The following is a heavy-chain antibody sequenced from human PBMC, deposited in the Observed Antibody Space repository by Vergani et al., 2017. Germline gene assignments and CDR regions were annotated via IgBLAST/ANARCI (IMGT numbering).Heavy chain of an antibody. CDR1: GFTFSSHG. CDR2: IWYDGSNK. J-gene: IGHJ5*01. Sequence: QVQLVESEGGVVQPVRSLTLSCVASGFTFSSHGMHWVRQAPGKGLEWVAVIWYDGSNKYYGDSVKGRFTISRDNSKNTLYLQMNSLRVEDTAVYYCARWGNEKRLDSWGQGTLVTVSS. D-gene: IGHD1-1*01. V-gene: IGHV3-33*01. CDR3: ARWGNEKRLDS.